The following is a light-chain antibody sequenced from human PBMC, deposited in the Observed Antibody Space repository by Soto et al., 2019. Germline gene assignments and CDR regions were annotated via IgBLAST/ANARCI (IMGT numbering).Light chain of an antibody. CDR1: SSNIGAVFD. V-gene: IGLV1-40*01. CDR3: QSYDSGLSGWL. J-gene: IGLJ2*01. CDR2: ENT. Sequence: QSVLTQPPSVSGAPGQRVTISCTGSSSNIGAVFDVHWYQQVPGTAPKLLIYENTKRPSGVPDRFSGSKSGTSASLAITGLQAEDEADYYWQSYDSGLSGWLFGGGTKVTVL.